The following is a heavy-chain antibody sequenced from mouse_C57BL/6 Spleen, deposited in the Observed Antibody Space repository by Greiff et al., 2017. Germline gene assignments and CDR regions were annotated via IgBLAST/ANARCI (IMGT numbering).Heavy chain of an antibody. CDR2: ISSGGSYT. J-gene: IGHJ2*01. D-gene: IGHD1-1*01. CDR3: ASTYYYGSSFYYFDY. Sequence: EVKLMESGGDLVKPGGSLKLSCAASGFTFSSYGMSWVRQTPDKRLEWVATISSGGSYTYYPDSVKGRFTISRDNAKNTLYLQMSSLKSEDTAMYYCASTYYYGSSFYYFDYWGQGTTLTVSS. CDR1: GFTFSSYG. V-gene: IGHV5-6*01.